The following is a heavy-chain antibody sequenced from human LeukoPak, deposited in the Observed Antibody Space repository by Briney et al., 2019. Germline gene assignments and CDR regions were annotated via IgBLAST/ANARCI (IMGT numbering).Heavy chain of an antibody. CDR2: INQRRNT. J-gene: IGHJ2*01. CDR3: ARHGWSYSSGGSCLHWYFDL. CDR1: GESFSGYS. D-gene: IGHD2-15*01. V-gene: IGHV4-34*01. Sequence: SETLSLTCVVYGESFSGYSWSWIRQPPGKGLEWIGEINQRRNTNYNPSLKSRVTISVDTSKNQFSLKLSSVTAADTAVYYCARHGWSYSSGGSCLHWYFDLWGRGTLVTVSS.